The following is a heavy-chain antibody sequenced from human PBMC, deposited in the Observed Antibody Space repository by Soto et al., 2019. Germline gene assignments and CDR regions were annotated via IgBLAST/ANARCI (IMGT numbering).Heavy chain of an antibody. D-gene: IGHD5-18*01. Sequence: GGSLRLSCAASGFTVSSNYMSWVRQAPGKGPQWVSVIYSSGSTYYADSVKGRFTISRDNSKNTLYLQMNSLRVEDAAVYYCARENSYPYFDYWGQGTQVTVSS. V-gene: IGHV3-53*01. J-gene: IGHJ4*02. CDR2: IYSSGST. CDR3: ARENSYPYFDY. CDR1: GFTVSSNY.